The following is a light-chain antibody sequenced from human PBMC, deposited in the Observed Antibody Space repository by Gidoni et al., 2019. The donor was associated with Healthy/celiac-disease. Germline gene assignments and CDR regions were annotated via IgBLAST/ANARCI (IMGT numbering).Light chain of an antibody. V-gene: IGKV4-1*01. J-gene: IGKJ4*01. CDR2: LAS. CDR1: QSVLYSSNNQNY. Sequence: DIVMTQSPDSLDVSLGERATINCKSSQSVLYSSNNQNYLAWYQQKPGQPPKLLIYLASTRESGVPDRFSGSGSGTDFTLTISSLQAEDVAVYYCQQYYSTPLTFGGXTKVEIK. CDR3: QQYYSTPLT.